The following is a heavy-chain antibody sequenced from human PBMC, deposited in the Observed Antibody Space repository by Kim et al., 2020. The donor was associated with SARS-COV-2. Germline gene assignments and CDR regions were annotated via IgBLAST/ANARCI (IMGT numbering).Heavy chain of an antibody. V-gene: IGHV4-39*01. D-gene: IGHD1-26*01. CDR2: IYYSGST. CDR3: ARQGRPSDGARDY. J-gene: IGHJ4*02. CDR1: GGSISSSSYY. Sequence: SETLSLTCTVSGGSISSSSYYWGWIRQPPGKGLEWIGSIYYSGSTYYNPSLKSRVTISVDTSKNQFSLKLSSVTAADTAVYYCARQGRPSDGARDYWGQGTLVTVSS.